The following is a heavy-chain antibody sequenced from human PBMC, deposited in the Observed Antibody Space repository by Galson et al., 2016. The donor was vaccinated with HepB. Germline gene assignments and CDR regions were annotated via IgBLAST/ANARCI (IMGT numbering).Heavy chain of an antibody. V-gene: IGHV4-59*01. J-gene: IGHJ3*02. CDR3: VSSFRDRSGYVWDFNI. CDR2: IYYSGRT. Sequence: SETLSLTCTVSGASISGYYLSWIRQPPGKGLEWIGYIYYSGRTNYNPSLKSRVTISVDTSKNQFSLKLSSVTAADTAVYYCVSSFRDRSGYVWDFNIWGHGTMVTVSS. D-gene: IGHD3-22*01. CDR1: GASISGYY.